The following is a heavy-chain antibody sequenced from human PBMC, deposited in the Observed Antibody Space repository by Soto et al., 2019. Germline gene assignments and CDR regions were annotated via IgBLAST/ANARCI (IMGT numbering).Heavy chain of an antibody. CDR1: GFTFSNYW. V-gene: IGHV3-7*01. Sequence: GSLRLSCAASGFTFSNYWMTWVRQAPGKGLEWVANIKQDGSETNFVDSVKGRLTISRDNAKNSLYLQMNSLRAADTAVYYCARPFSYGKSVDFDSWGQGTLVTVSS. CDR3: ARPFSYGKSVDFDS. D-gene: IGHD5-18*01. J-gene: IGHJ4*02. CDR2: IKQDGSET.